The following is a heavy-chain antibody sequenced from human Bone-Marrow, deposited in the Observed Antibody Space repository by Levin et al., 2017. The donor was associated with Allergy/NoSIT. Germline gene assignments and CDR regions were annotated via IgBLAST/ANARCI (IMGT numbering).Heavy chain of an antibody. D-gene: IGHD2-2*01. CDR2: IYHSGTST. CDR3: ARGGWGHSTTAPFYFDS. Sequence: SETLSLTCSVSSGSISDYYWSWIRQSPGKGLVWIGYIYHSGTSTNYNPSLESRVTVSVDKSRNQFSLKMTSVTAADTAVYFCARGGWGHSTTAPFYFDSWGQGTLVTVSS. V-gene: IGHV4-59*01. CDR1: SGSISDYY. J-gene: IGHJ4*02.